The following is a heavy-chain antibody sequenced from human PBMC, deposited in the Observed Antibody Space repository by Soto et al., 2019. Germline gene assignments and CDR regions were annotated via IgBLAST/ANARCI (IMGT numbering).Heavy chain of an antibody. CDR2: ISSRSNQI. CDR1: GFTFNNYN. V-gene: IGHV3-21*01. D-gene: IGHD3-10*01. CDR3: AKDRGLGSPVSGGLGV. Sequence: GGSLRLSCAASGFTFNNYNMNWVRQGPGKGLEWVASISSRSNQIFHADSVKGRFTISRDNAKNSVFLQMNSLRPEDTAVYYCAKDRGLGSPVSGGLGVWGQGTTVTVSS. J-gene: IGHJ6*02.